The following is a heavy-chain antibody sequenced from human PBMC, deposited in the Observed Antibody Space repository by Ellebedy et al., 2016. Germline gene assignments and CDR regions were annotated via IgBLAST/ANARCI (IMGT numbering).Heavy chain of an antibody. D-gene: IGHD4/OR15-4a*01. CDR3: ARAPNANWYFDL. J-gene: IGHJ2*01. Sequence: GESLKISCAASGFTFSSYSMNWVRQAPGKGLEWVSSISSSSSYIYYADSVKGRFTISRDNAKNSLYLQMNSLRAEDTAVYYCARAPNANWYFDLWGRGTLVTVSS. CDR2: ISSSSSYI. CDR1: GFTFSSYS. V-gene: IGHV3-21*01.